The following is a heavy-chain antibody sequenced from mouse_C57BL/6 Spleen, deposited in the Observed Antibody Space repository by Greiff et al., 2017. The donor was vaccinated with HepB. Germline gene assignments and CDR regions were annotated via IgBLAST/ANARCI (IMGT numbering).Heavy chain of an antibody. V-gene: IGHV1-22*01. Sequence: VQLQQSGPELVKPGASVKMSCKASGYTFTDYNMHWVKQSHGKSLEWIGYINPNNGGTSYNQKFKGKATLTVNKSSSTAYMELRSLTSEDSAVYYCASSPITTVVSFDYWGQGTTLTVSS. CDR1: GYTFTDYN. J-gene: IGHJ2*01. D-gene: IGHD1-1*01. CDR3: ASSPITTVVSFDY. CDR2: INPNNGGT.